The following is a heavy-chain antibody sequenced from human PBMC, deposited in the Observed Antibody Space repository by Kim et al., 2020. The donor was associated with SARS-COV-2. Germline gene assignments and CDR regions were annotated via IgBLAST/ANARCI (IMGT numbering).Heavy chain of an antibody. CDR2: TYYRSKWYN. V-gene: IGHV6-1*01. CDR3: ARAQTLEYSSGWSPYYYYGMDV. D-gene: IGHD6-19*01. Sequence: SQTLSLTCAISGDSVSSNSAAWNWIRQSPSRGLEWLGRTYYRSKWYNDYAVSVKSRITINPDTSKNQFSLQLNSVTPEDTAVYYCARAQTLEYSSGWSPYYYYGMDVWGQGTTVTVSS. J-gene: IGHJ6*02. CDR1: GDSVSSNSAA.